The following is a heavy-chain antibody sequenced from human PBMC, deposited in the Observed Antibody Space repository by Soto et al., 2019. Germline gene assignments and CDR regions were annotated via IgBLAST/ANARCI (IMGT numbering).Heavy chain of an antibody. CDR1: GFSFSSSG. Sequence: GFSFSSSGIHWVRQAPGKGLEWMGVVSYDGSDEYYAYSVKGRFTISRDNSKNTLYLQMNSLRAEDTAVYYCAKDWYFGSTIFGLMFDYWGQGTLVTVSS. CDR3: AKDWYFGSTIFGLMFDY. CDR2: VSYDGSDE. J-gene: IGHJ4*02. V-gene: IGHV3-30*18. D-gene: IGHD3-3*01.